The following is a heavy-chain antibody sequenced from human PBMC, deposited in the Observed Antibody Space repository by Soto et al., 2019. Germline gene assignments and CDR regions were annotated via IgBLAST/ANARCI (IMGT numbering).Heavy chain of an antibody. D-gene: IGHD2-21*02. CDR1: GGSISSGDYY. CDR3: ARDEPAYCGGDCYSSKLDY. CDR2: IYYSGSN. Sequence: QVQLQESGPGLVKPSQTLSLTCTVSGGSISSGDYYWSWIRQPPGKGLAWIGCIYYSGSNYYNPSLESRVTISVDTSKHQFSLKLSSVTAADTAVYYCARDEPAYCGGDCYSSKLDYWGQGTLVTVSS. V-gene: IGHV4-30-4*01. J-gene: IGHJ4*02.